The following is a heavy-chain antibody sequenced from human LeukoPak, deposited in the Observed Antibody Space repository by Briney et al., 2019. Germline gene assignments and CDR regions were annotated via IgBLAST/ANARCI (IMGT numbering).Heavy chain of an antibody. V-gene: IGHV1-46*01. J-gene: IGHJ2*01. CDR2: INPSGGST. CDR1: GYTFTSYY. Sequence: GASVKVSCKASGYTFTSYYMHWVRQGPGQGLEWMGIINPSGGSTNYAQKFQGRVTMTRDTSTNTVYMELSSLRSEDTAVFYCVRGASSIAALNPFWYFDLWGRGTLVTVSS. CDR3: VRGASSIAALNPFWYFDL. D-gene: IGHD6-6*01.